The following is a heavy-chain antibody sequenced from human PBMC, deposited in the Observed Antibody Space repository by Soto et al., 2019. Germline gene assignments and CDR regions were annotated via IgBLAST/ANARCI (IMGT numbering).Heavy chain of an antibody. CDR3: ARGLWYGEPYFDH. J-gene: IGHJ4*02. CDR1: VFTFNTYG. Sequence: GGSLRLSCAASVFTFNTYGIHWVRQAPGKGLEWVAIIWYDGTKKYYADSVKGRFTISRDNSKNTVDLQMDTLRAEDTALYYCARGLWYGEPYFDHWGQGALVTVSS. V-gene: IGHV3-33*01. CDR2: IWYDGTKK. D-gene: IGHD3-10*01.